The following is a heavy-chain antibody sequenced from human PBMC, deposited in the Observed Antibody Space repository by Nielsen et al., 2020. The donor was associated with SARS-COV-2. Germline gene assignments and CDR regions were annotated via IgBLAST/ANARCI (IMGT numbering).Heavy chain of an antibody. CDR3: ARGSGGEFDY. CDR1: GGSIRSYY. D-gene: IGHD2-15*01. V-gene: IGHV4-59*12. Sequence: SETLSLTCTVSGGSIRSYYWTWIRQPPGKGLEWIGYIYYTGSTNYNPSLKSRVTMSVDTSKNQFSLKLSSVTAADTAVYYCARGSGGEFDYWGQGTLVTVSS. J-gene: IGHJ4*02. CDR2: IYYTGST.